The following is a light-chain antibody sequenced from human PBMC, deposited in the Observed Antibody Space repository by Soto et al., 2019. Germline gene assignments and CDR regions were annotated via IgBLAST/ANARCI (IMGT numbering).Light chain of an antibody. CDR2: GTS. V-gene: IGKV3-20*01. CDR1: QSVSSKY. J-gene: IGKJ3*01. CDR3: QQYGRSLCT. Sequence: VLTQSPGTLSLSPGERATLSCRASQSVSSKYLAWYQQKPGQAPRVLIDGTSIRASGVPERFSGGGSGTDFTLTLTRLEPEDFAVYYCQQYGRSLCTFGPWTKVDFK.